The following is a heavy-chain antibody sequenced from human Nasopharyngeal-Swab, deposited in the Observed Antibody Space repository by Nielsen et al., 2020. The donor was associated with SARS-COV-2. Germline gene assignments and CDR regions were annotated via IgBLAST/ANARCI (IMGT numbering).Heavy chain of an antibody. D-gene: IGHD5-18*01. Sequence: PGKGLEWIGSIYHSGSTYYNPSLKSRVTISVDTSKNQFSLKLSSVTAADTAVYYCARRAVGGYHPNYYYGMDVWGQGTTVTVSS. V-gene: IGHV4-38-2*01. CDR2: IYHSGST. J-gene: IGHJ6*02. CDR3: ARRAVGGYHPNYYYGMDV.